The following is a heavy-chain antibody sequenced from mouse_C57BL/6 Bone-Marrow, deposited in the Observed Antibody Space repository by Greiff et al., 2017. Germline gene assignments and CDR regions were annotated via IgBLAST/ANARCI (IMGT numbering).Heavy chain of an antibody. Sequence: EVMLVESGGDLVKPGGSLKLSCAASGFTFSSYGMSWVRQTPDKRLEWVATISSGGSYTYYPDSVKGRFTISRDNAKNTLYLQRSSLKSEDTAMYYCATYYGSSPAWVAYWGQGTLVTGSA. CDR3: ATYYGSSPAWVAY. D-gene: IGHD1-1*01. V-gene: IGHV5-6*01. CDR2: ISSGGSYT. J-gene: IGHJ3*01. CDR1: GFTFSSYG.